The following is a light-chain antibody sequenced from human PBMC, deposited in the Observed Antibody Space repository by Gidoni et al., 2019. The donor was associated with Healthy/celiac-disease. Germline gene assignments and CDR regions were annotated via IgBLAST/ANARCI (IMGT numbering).Light chain of an antibody. Sequence: DIQMTQSPSTLSASVGDRVTITCRSSQSISSWLAWYQQKPGKAPKLLIYKASSLESGVPSRVSGSGSGTEFTLTISSLQPDEFATYYCQQYNSYGTFGQGTKVEIK. CDR3: QQYNSYGT. CDR2: KAS. J-gene: IGKJ1*01. V-gene: IGKV1-5*03. CDR1: QSISSW.